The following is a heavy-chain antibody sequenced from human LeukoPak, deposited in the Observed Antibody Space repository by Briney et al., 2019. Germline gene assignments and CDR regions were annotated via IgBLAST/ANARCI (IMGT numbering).Heavy chain of an antibody. Sequence: SETLSLTCTVSGGSISNGNYYWAWIRQPPGKGRESIGKIHYSGNAYYNPSLKSRVTISVDASRNQVSLKLNSVTAGDTAVYYCASGYSTTLDFWGQGTLVTVSS. D-gene: IGHD6-13*01. V-gene: IGHV4-39*01. CDR1: GGSISNGNYY. J-gene: IGHJ4*02. CDR3: ASGYSTTLDF. CDR2: IHYSGNA.